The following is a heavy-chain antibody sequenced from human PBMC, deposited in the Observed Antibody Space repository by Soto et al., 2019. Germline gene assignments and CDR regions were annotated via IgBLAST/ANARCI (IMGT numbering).Heavy chain of an antibody. CDR2: IHYSGTT. Sequence: SETLSLTCTVSGDSITTGDYYWSWTRQPPGKGLEWLGYIHYSGTTYYNPSLKSRVSISIDTSKNQFSLNLASVTAADTAVYYCAREIMITFGGVIGPAYVMDVWGQGTKVTVSS. J-gene: IGHJ6*02. D-gene: IGHD3-16*02. CDR3: AREIMITFGGVIGPAYVMDV. CDR1: GDSITTGDYY. V-gene: IGHV4-30-4*01.